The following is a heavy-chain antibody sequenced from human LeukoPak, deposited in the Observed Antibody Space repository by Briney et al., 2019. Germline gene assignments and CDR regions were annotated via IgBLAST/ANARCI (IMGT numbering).Heavy chain of an antibody. D-gene: IGHD6-19*01. CDR1: GYTFTSYG. V-gene: IGHV1-18*01. Sequence: GASVKVSCKASGYTFTSYGISWVRQAPGQGLEWMGWISAYNGNPNYAQELQGRVTMATDTSTSTAYMELRSLRSDDSAVYYCARLIAVAGTNFDYWSQGTLVTVSS. CDR2: ISAYNGNP. J-gene: IGHJ4*02. CDR3: ARLIAVAGTNFDY.